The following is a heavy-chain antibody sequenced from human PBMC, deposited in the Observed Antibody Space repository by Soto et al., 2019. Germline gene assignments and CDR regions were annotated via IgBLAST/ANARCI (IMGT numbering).Heavy chain of an antibody. CDR3: ARCCDPYSGRYHNWFDP. CDR2: INPSGGST. V-gene: IGHV1-46*04. Sequence: QVQLVQSGAEVKNPGASVKVSCEAAGYTFTSCYMHWVRKAPGKVIEWMGIINPSGGSTSYAQKLQCRVTMTRDPFSRTVYKELNSLISEDTAVDYCARCCDPYSGRYHNWFDPWGQGTLVTVSS. CDR1: GYTFTSCY. J-gene: IGHJ5*02. D-gene: IGHD1-26*01.